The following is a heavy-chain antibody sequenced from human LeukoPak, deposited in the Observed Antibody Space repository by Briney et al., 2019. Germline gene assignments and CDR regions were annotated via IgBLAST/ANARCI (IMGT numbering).Heavy chain of an antibody. CDR3: ARDPTMTYGMDV. D-gene: IGHD3-22*01. CDR1: GFTVSSNY. CDR2: IYSGGST. Sequence: GGSLRLSCAASGFTVSSNYMSWVRQAPGKGLEWVSVIYSGGSTYYADSVKGRFTISRDNSKNTLYLQMNSLRAEDTAVYYCARDPTMTYGMDVWGQGTTVTVSS. V-gene: IGHV3-53*01. J-gene: IGHJ6*02.